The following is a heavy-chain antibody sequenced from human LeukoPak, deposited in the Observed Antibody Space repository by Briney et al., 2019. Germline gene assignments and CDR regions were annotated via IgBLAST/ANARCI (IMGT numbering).Heavy chain of an antibody. D-gene: IGHD2-15*01. Sequence: SQTLSLTCAISGDSVSSNSAAWNWIRQSPSRGLEWLGRTYYRSKWYNDYAVSVKSRITINPDTSKNQFSLQLNSVTPEDTAVYYCARDRMDVVVVAATIFDYWGQGTLVTVSS. V-gene: IGHV6-1*01. CDR1: GDSVSSNSAA. J-gene: IGHJ4*02. CDR3: ARDRMDVVVVAATIFDY. CDR2: TYYRSKWYN.